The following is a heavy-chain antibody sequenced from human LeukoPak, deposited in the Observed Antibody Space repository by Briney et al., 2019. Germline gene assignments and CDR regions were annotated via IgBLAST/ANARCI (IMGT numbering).Heavy chain of an antibody. D-gene: IGHD5-18*01. CDR3: VSGAGGGYSYGYFDY. Sequence: AGGSLWLSCAASGLSFGTYAMHWVRQTPAKGLEWVAVISQDGRHKSYSGSVKGRFTISRDNSKTMVSLQMNSLRLGDTAVYYFVSGAGGGYSYGYFDYWGQGTLVTVSS. V-gene: IGHV3-30*04. CDR1: GLSFGTYA. J-gene: IGHJ4*02. CDR2: ISQDGRHK.